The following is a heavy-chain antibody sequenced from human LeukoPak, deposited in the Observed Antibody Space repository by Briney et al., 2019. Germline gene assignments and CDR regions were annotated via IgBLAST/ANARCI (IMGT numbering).Heavy chain of an antibody. J-gene: IGHJ4*02. Sequence: SETLSLTCTVSGGSISSYYWSWIRQPPGKGLEWIGYIYYSGSTNYNPSLKSRVTISVDTSKNQFSLKLSSVTAADTAVYYCARDRLTAAGARYFDYWGQGTLVTVSS. D-gene: IGHD6-13*01. CDR3: ARDRLTAAGARYFDY. CDR2: IYYSGST. CDR1: GGSISSYY. V-gene: IGHV4-59*01.